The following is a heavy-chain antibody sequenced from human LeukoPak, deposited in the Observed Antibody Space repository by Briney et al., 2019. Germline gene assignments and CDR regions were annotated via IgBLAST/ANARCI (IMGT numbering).Heavy chain of an antibody. CDR2: ISSSSRYI. Sequence: GGSLRLSCAAPGFTFSTYSLNWVRQAPGKGLEWVSFISSSSRYIHYADSVRSRFTVSRANAKNSLYLQMNRLRAEDTAVYSCARERGYDDAYYYYTMDVWGKGTTVTVSS. CDR1: GFTFSTYS. V-gene: IGHV3-21*01. CDR3: ARERGYDDAYYYYTMDV. D-gene: IGHD5-12*01. J-gene: IGHJ6*03.